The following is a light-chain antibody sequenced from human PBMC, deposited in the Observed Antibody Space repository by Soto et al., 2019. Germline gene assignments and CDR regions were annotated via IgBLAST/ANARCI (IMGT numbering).Light chain of an antibody. CDR3: HQHGGSPET. J-gene: IGKJ1*01. CDR1: RSVNNNY. Sequence: EIVLTQSPGTLSLSPGERATLSCRASRSVNNNYLAWYQQKPGQAPRLLIFGASSRATGIPDRFIGSGSGIEFILTISRLEPDDFAIYHCHQHGGSPETFGHGTKVEIK. V-gene: IGKV3-20*01. CDR2: GAS.